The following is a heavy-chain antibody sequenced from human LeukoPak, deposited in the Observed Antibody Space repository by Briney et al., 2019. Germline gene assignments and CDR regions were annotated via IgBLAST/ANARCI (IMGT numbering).Heavy chain of an antibody. V-gene: IGHV4-59*12. CDR1: GGSISSYY. J-gene: IGHJ6*02. CDR3: ARDKNYGDYRYYYYYGMDV. D-gene: IGHD4-17*01. Sequence: PSETLSLTCIVSGGSISSYYWSWIRQPPGKGLEWIGYIYYSGSTNYNPSLKSRVTISVDTSKNQFSLKLSSVTAADTAVYYCARDKNYGDYRYYYYYGMDVWGQGTTVTVSS. CDR2: IYYSGST.